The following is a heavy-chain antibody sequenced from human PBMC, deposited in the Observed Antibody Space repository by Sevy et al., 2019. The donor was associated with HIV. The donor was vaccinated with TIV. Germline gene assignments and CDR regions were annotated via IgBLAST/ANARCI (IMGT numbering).Heavy chain of an antibody. CDR2: MNPNSGNT. CDR1: GYTFTSYD. V-gene: IGHV1-8*01. CDR3: ARWVDCSSTSCYGYYYYGMDV. J-gene: IGHJ6*02. D-gene: IGHD2-2*01. Sequence: ASVKVSCKASGYTFTSYDINWVRQATGQGLEWMGWMNPNSGNTGYAQKFQGRVTMTRNTSISTANMELSSLRSEDTAVYYGARWVDCSSTSCYGYYYYGMDVWGQGTTVTVSS.